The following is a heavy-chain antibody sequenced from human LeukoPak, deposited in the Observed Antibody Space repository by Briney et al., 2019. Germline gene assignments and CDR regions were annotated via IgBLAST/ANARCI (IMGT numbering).Heavy chain of an antibody. J-gene: IGHJ4*02. CDR2: IYYSGST. Sequence: PSETLSLTCTVSGGSISSGDYYWSWIRQPPGKGLEWIGYIYYSGSTYYNPSLKSRVTISVDTSKNQFSLKLSSVTAADTAVYYCARDVGDRGIDYWCQGTLVTVSS. CDR3: ARDVGDRGIDY. D-gene: IGHD3-16*01. V-gene: IGHV4-30-4*01. CDR1: GGSISSGDYY.